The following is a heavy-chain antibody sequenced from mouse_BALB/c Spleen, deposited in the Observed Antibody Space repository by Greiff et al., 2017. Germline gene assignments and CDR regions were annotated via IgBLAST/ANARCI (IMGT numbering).Heavy chain of an antibody. V-gene: IGHV1-15*01. Sequence: VQLQQSGAELVRPGASVTLSCKASGYTFTDYEMHWVKQTPVHGLEWIGAIDPETGGTAYNQKFKGKATLTADKSSSTAYMELRSLTSEDSAVYYCTRPTTATDYWGQGTTLTVSS. D-gene: IGHD1-2*01. J-gene: IGHJ2*01. CDR1: GYTFTDYE. CDR3: TRPTTATDY. CDR2: IDPETGGT.